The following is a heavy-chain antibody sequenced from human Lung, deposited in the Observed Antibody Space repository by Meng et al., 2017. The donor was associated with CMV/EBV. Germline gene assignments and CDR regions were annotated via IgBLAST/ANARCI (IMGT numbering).Heavy chain of an antibody. Sequence: SXXVSXXASGGTFSSYAISWVRQAPGQGLEWMGGIIPIFGIANYAQKFQGRVTITTDESTSTAYMEVSSLRSEDTAVYYCARDRTGDCSSTSCYNYYYYYGMDVWXQGXTVTVSS. CDR1: GGTFSSYA. CDR2: IIPIFGIA. J-gene: IGHJ6*02. CDR3: ARDRTGDCSSTSCYNYYYYYGMDV. V-gene: IGHV1-69*05. D-gene: IGHD2-2*02.